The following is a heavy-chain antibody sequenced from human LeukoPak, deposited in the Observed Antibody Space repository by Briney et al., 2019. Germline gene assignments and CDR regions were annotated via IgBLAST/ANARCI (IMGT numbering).Heavy chain of an antibody. J-gene: IGHJ5*02. CDR2: ISYDGSNK. V-gene: IGHV3-30*18. CDR1: GFTFSDYY. Sequence: PGGSLRLSCAASGFTFSDYYMSWIRQAPGKGLEWVAVISYDGSNKYYADSVKGRFTISRDNSKNTLYLQMNSLRAEDTAVYYCAKGGVLRYFDWLYDWFDPWGQGTLVTVSS. D-gene: IGHD3-9*01. CDR3: AKGGVLRYFDWLYDWFDP.